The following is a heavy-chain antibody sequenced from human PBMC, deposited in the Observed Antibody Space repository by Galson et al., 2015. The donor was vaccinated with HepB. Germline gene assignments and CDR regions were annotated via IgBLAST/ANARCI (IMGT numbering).Heavy chain of an antibody. CDR3: AGGNEYGDYYFDY. J-gene: IGHJ4*02. D-gene: IGHD4-17*01. CDR2: MNPNSGGST. CDR1: GYTFTSYD. V-gene: IGHV1-8*01. Sequence: SVKVSCKASGYTFTSYDINWVRQATGQGLEWMGWMNPNSGGSTSYAQKFQGRVTMTRDTSTSTVYMELSSLRSEDTAVYYCAGGNEYGDYYFDYWGQGTLVTVSS.